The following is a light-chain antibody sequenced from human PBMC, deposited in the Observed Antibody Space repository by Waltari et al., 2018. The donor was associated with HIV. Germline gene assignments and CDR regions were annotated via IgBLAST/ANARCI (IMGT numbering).Light chain of an antibody. CDR3: QSYDSGLSGLV. CDR2: ADE. Sequence: QSVLTQPPSVSGAPGQSITISCSGGSSNIGAPYDVHWYQQLPGSAPRLLIDADERRPPGVSDRFSGSRSVTSASLAITGLQSEDEGDYYCQSYDSGLSGLVFGGGTRLTVL. CDR1: SSNIGAPYD. J-gene: IGLJ3*02. V-gene: IGLV1-40*01.